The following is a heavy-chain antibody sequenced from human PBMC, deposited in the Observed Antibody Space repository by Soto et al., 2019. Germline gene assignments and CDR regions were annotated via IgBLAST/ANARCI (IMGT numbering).Heavy chain of an antibody. CDR2: IIPIFGTA. CDR3: ARDRTYCSSTSCYKRWFDP. J-gene: IGHJ5*02. Sequence: GPSVKVSCKASGGTLSSYAISWLRQAPGQGLEWMGGIIPIFGTANYAQKFQGRVTITADKSTSTAYMELSSLRSEDTAVYYCARDRTYCSSTSCYKRWFDPWGQGTLVTVSS. V-gene: IGHV1-69*06. D-gene: IGHD2-2*02. CDR1: GGTLSSYA.